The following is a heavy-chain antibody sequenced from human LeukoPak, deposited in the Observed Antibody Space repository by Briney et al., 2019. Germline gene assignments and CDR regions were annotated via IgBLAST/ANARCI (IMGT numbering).Heavy chain of an antibody. J-gene: IGHJ4*02. CDR2: IYYSGST. D-gene: IGHD6-19*01. Sequence: PSETLSLTCIVSGGSISSYYWSWIRQPPGKGLEWIGYIYYSGSTNYNPSLKSRVTISVDTSKNQFSLKLSSVTAADTAVYYCARHGRSGWFDYWGQGTLVTVSS. CDR1: GGSISSYY. CDR3: ARHGRSGWFDY. V-gene: IGHV4-59*08.